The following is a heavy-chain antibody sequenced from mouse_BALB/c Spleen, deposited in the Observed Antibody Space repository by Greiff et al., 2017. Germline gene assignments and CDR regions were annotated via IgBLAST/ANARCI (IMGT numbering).Heavy chain of an antibody. CDR1: GYTFTSYC. J-gene: IGHJ4*01. CDR2: IDPYDSDT. CDR3: ARSFYDGSLGVED. V-gene: IGHV1-74*01. D-gene: IGHD2-3*01. Sequence: QVQLQQPGAELVRPGASVKLSCKASGYTFTSYCMNWVKQRPEQGLEWIGRIDPYDSDTHYNQKFKDKAILTVDKSSSTAYMQLSSLTSEDSAVYNGARSFYDGSLGVEDGGQGTSVTVSA.